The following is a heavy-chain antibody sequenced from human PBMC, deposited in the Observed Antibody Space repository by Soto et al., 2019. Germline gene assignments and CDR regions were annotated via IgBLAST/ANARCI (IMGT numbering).Heavy chain of an antibody. D-gene: IGHD6-6*01. CDR2: IIPIFGTA. V-gene: IGHV1-69*06. J-gene: IGHJ6*02. Sequence: VKVSCKASGGTFSSYAISWVRQAPGQGLEWMGGIIPIFGTANYAQKFQGRVTITADKSTSTAYMELSSLRSEDTAVYYCAKCIAARLASYGMDVWGQGTTVTVSS. CDR1: GGTFSSYA. CDR3: AKCIAARLASYGMDV.